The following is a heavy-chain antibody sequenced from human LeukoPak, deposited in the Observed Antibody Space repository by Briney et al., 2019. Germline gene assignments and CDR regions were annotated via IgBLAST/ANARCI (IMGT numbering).Heavy chain of an antibody. Sequence: PGGSLRLSCAASGFTLSSYWMHWVRQGPGKGLVWVSRINSDGSSTSYADSVKGRFTISRDNAKNTLYLQMNSLRAEDTAVYYCARVGERVAPIDYWGQGTLVTVSS. J-gene: IGHJ4*02. V-gene: IGHV3-74*01. CDR1: GFTLSSYW. CDR3: ARVGERVAPIDY. D-gene: IGHD1-1*01. CDR2: INSDGSST.